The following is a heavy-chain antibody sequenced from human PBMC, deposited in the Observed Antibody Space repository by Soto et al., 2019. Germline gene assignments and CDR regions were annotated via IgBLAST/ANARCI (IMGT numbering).Heavy chain of an antibody. CDR1: GFTFSSYG. J-gene: IGHJ4*02. D-gene: IGHD2-15*01. V-gene: IGHV3-33*01. CDR2: IWYDGSNK. CDR3: ASDYLVVPHRVIDY. Sequence: QVQLVESGGGVVQPGRSLRLSCAASGFTFSSYGMHWVRQAPGKGLEWVAVIWYDGSNKYYADSVKGRFTISRDNSKNPLYLQMNSRRAEDTAVYYWASDYLVVPHRVIDYWGQGTLVTVSS.